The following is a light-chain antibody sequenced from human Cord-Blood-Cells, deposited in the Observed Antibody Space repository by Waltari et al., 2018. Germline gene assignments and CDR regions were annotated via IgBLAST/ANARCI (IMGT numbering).Light chain of an antibody. J-gene: IGKJ2*03. CDR2: AAS. CDR3: QQSYSTTQYR. Sequence: DIQMTQSPSSLSASVGDRVTITCRASQSISSYLNWYQQKPGKAPKLLIYAASSLQSGVPSRFSGSGSGTHYTLTISSLQPQDISTYYCQQSYSTTQYRFGQGTKLEIK. CDR1: QSISSY. V-gene: IGKV1-39*01.